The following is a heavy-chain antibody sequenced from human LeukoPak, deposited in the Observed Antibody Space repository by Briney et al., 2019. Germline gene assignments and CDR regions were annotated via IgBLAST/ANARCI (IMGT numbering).Heavy chain of an antibody. CDR1: GYTFTSYG. D-gene: IGHD3-16*02. CDR2: ISAYNGNT. V-gene: IGHV1-18*01. J-gene: IGHJ3*02. Sequence: EASVKVSCKASGYTFTSYGISWVRQAPGQGLEWMGWISAYNGNTNYAQKLQGRVTMTTDTSTSTAYMELRSLRSDDTAVYYCARDLYDYVWGSYRPGAFDIWGQGTMVTVSS. CDR3: ARDLYDYVWGSYRPGAFDI.